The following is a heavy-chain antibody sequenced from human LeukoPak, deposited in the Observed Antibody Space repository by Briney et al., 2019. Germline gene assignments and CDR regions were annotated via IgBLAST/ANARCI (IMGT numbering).Heavy chain of an antibody. CDR2: INHSGST. V-gene: IGHV4-34*01. CDR1: GGSFSGYY. Sequence: SETLSLTCAVYGGSFSGYYWSWIRQPPGKGLEWIGEINHSGSTNYNPSLKSRVTISVDTSKNQFTLKLSSVTAADTAVYYCARGRSSRYYYYYYMDVWGKGTTVTVSS. J-gene: IGHJ6*03. CDR3: ARGRSSRYYYYYYMDV.